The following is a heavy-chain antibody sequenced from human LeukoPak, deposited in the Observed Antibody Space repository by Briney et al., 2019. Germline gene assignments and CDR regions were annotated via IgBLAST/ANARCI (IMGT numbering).Heavy chain of an antibody. CDR1: GGSFSGYY. J-gene: IGHJ4*02. D-gene: IGHD3-16*02. Sequence: WETLSLTCAVYGGSFSGYYWSWIRQPPGKGLEWIGEINHSGSTNYNPSLKSRVAISVDTSKNQFSLKLSSVAAADTAVYYCARRGGVWGSYRHLTWYFDYWGQGTLVTVSS. CDR3: ARRGGVWGSYRHLTWYFDY. V-gene: IGHV4-34*01. CDR2: INHSGST.